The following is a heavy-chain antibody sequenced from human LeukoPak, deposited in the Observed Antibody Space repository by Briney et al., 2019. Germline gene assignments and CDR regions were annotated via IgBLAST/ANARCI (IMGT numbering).Heavy chain of an antibody. CDR1: GYTFTSYG. CDR3: ARDLLDTAMVVPYYYYYGMDV. J-gene: IGHJ6*02. Sequence: GASVKVSCKASGYTFTSYGISWVRQAPGQGLEWMGWISAYNGNTNYAQKLQGRVTMTTDTSTSTAYMELRSLRSDDTAVYYCARDLLDTAMVVPYYYYYGMDVWGQGTTVTVSS. V-gene: IGHV1-18*01. CDR2: ISAYNGNT. D-gene: IGHD5-18*01.